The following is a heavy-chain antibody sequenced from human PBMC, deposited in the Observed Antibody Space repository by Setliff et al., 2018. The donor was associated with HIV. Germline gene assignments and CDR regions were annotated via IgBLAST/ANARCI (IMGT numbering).Heavy chain of an antibody. D-gene: IGHD1-26*01. CDR3: ARADIYSYVDF. CDR1: GGSISSSY. J-gene: IGHJ4*02. Sequence: PSETLSLTCTVSGGSISSSYWSWIRQPPGKGLEWIGEIHHTGSTNYNPSLKSRVTISADTSKKHFSLKLTSVTAADTAMYYCARADIYSYVDFWGQGTLVTVSS. V-gene: IGHV4-34*01. CDR2: IHHTGST.